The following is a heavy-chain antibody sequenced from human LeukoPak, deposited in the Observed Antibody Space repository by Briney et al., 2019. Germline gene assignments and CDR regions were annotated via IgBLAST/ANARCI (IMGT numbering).Heavy chain of an antibody. V-gene: IGHV4-38-2*02. D-gene: IGHD3-3*02. CDR2: IYHSGSA. CDR3: AALDPQLASLDY. CDR1: GYSISSGYY. Sequence: SETLSLTCTVSGYSISSGYYWGWIRQPPGKGLEWIGSIYHSGSAYYNPSLKSRVTISVDTSKNQFSLKLCSVTAADTAVYYCAALDPQLASLDYWGQGTLVTVSS. J-gene: IGHJ4*02.